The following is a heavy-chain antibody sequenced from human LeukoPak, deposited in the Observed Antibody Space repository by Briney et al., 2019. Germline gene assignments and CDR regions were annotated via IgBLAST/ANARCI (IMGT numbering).Heavy chain of an antibody. Sequence: PGGSLRLSCAASGFTFRSYAMSWVRQAPGKGLEWVSVISGNGGRTYYADSVKGRFTISRDNSKNTLYLQMNSLRAEDTAVYYCAQVRDLDTVLGRFDNWGQGTLVTVSS. D-gene: IGHD5-18*01. J-gene: IGHJ5*02. CDR2: ISGNGGRT. CDR1: GFTFRSYA. CDR3: AQVRDLDTVLGRFDN. V-gene: IGHV3-23*01.